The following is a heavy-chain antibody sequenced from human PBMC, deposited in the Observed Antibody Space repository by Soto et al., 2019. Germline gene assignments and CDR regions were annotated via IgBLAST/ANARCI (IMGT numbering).Heavy chain of an antibody. Sequence: GGSLRLSCAASGFTFTIFAMSWVRQSPGKGLEWVSTISGSGGSTYYADAVKGRFAISRDNSMGTLYLQMKSLRVEDTAIYYCAKEVSLGSTVDLGYWGQGTLVTVSS. CDR1: GFTFTIFA. J-gene: IGHJ4*02. CDR2: ISGSGGST. CDR3: AKEVSLGSTVDLGY. D-gene: IGHD7-27*01. V-gene: IGHV3-23*01.